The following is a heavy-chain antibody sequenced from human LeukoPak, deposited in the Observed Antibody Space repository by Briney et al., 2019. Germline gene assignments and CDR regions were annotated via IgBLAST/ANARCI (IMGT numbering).Heavy chain of an antibody. J-gene: IGHJ6*02. CDR1: GYTFTSYG. V-gene: IGHV1-18*01. CDR2: ISAYIGNT. CDR3: ARRPTGYYYYGMDV. Sequence: ASVKVTCKASGYTFTSYGISWVRQAPGQGLEWMGWISAYIGNTNYAQKLQGRVTMTTDTSTTTAYMELRSLRSDDKAVYYCARRPTGYYYYGMDVWGQGTTVTVSS.